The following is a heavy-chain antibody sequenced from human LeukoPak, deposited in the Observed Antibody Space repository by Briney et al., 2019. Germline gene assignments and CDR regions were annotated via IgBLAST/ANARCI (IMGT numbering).Heavy chain of an antibody. D-gene: IGHD1-14*01. CDR1: GDSISSSSYY. Sequence: SETLSLTCTVSGDSISSSSYYWGWIRHPPGKGLEWIGSIYYSGSTYYNPSLKSRVTISVHTSKNQFSLKLSSVTAADTAVYYCARGANHWGQGTLVTVSS. CDR2: IYYSGST. CDR3: ARGANH. V-gene: IGHV4-39*02. J-gene: IGHJ4*02.